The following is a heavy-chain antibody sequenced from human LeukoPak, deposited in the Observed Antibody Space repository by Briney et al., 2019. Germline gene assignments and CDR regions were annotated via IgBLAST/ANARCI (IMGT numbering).Heavy chain of an antibody. CDR1: GGTFISHA. V-gene: IGHV1-69*05. Sequence: SVKVSCKASGGTFISHAIAWLRQAPGQGPEWMGGIIPISGTPNYAQKFQGRVAITTDASTSTAYMELTSLTSDDTAVYYCARGLQYGLLKALGYYYMDVWGEGTTVTVSS. D-gene: IGHD2-2*01. CDR3: ARGLQYGLLKALGYYYMDV. J-gene: IGHJ6*03. CDR2: IIPISGTP.